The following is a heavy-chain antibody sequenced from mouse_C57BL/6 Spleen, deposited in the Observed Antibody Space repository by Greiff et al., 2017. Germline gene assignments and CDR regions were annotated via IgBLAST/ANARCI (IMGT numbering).Heavy chain of an antibody. D-gene: IGHD1-1*01. J-gene: IGHJ2*01. Sequence: EVQLQQSGPELVKPGASVKISCKASGYTFTDYYMNWVQQSHGKSLEWIGDINPNNGGTSYNQKFKGKATLTVDKSSSTAYMELRSLTSEDSAVYYCARTRITQYYFDYWGQGTTLTVSS. CDR2: INPNNGGT. CDR3: ARTRITQYYFDY. CDR1: GYTFTDYY. V-gene: IGHV1-26*01.